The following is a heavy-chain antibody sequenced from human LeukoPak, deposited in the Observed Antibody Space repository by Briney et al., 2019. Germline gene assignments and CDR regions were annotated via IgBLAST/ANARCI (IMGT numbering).Heavy chain of an antibody. CDR2: ISSTSSYT. CDR3: ARPLRSGSSGPDY. V-gene: IGHV3-11*06. D-gene: IGHD6-6*01. CDR1: GFTFSDYY. Sequence: PGGSLRLSCAASGFTFSDYYMTWIRQAPGKGLEWVSYISSTSSYTNYADSVKGRFTISRDNAKKSLYLHMNSLIAADTAVYYCARPLRSGSSGPDYWSQGTLVTVSS. J-gene: IGHJ4*02.